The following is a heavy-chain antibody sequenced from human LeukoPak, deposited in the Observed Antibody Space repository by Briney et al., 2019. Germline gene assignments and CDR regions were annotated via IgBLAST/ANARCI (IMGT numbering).Heavy chain of an antibody. CDR1: GGSFRGYY. J-gene: IGHJ3*02. CDR3: ARDSDGWLRAAFDI. D-gene: IGHD5-24*01. V-gene: IGHV4-34*10. Sequence: SETLSLTCSVYGGSFRGYYWIWIRQSPGMGLQWIGEISHSGKTNYNPSLESRLTMSVDTSKNQFSLKLRSVTAADTAVYYCARDSDGWLRAAFDIWGQGTIVTVSS. CDR2: ISHSGKT.